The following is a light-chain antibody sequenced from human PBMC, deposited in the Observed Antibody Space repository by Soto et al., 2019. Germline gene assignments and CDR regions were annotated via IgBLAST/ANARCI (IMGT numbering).Light chain of an antibody. CDR1: QSVNSN. CDR3: HQYHNWPMT. J-gene: IGKJ5*01. Sequence: EIVMTQSPATLSVSPGERATVSCRTSQSVNSNLAWYQQKPGQVPRLLIYGPSTRAIVIPDRFSGSGSGTEFTLTISSLQSEDFAVYYCHQYHNWPMTFGQGTRLEIK. V-gene: IGKV3-15*01. CDR2: GPS.